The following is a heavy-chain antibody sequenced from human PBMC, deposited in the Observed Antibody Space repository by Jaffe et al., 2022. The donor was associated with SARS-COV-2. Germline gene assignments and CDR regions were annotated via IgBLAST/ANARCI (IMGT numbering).Heavy chain of an antibody. D-gene: IGHD6-6*01. V-gene: IGHV4-31*03. Sequence: QVQLQESGPGLVKPSQTLSLTCTVSGGSISSGGYYWSWIRQHPGKGLEWIGYIYYSGSTYYNPSLKSRVTISVDTSKNQFSLKLSSVTAADTAVYYCASSAYSSSDLPGWFDPWGQGTLVTVSS. CDR1: GGSISSGGYY. J-gene: IGHJ5*02. CDR3: ASSAYSSSDLPGWFDP. CDR2: IYYSGST.